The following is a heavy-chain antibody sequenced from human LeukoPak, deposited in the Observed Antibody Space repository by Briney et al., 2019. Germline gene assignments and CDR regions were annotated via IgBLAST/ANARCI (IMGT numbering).Heavy chain of an antibody. V-gene: IGHV3-66*01. Sequence: PGGSLRLSCAASGFTVGSDYMNWVRQAPGKGFEWVSSIYSGGSTDYADSVKGRFTISRDSSKNTVYLQMNSLRAEDAAVYYCVRDGGVSGYDLLDYWGQGTLVTVSS. D-gene: IGHD5-12*01. CDR2: IYSGGST. CDR3: VRDGGVSGYDLLDY. CDR1: GFTVGSDY. J-gene: IGHJ4*02.